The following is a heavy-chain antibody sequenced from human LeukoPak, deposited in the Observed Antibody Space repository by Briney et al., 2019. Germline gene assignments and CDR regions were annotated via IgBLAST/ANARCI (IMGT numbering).Heavy chain of an antibody. V-gene: IGHV4-34*01. D-gene: IGHD4-11*01. CDR2: INHSGST. J-gene: IGHJ5*02. Sequence: SGTLSLTCAVYGGSFSGYYWSWIRQPPGKGLEWIGEINHSGSTNYNPSLKSRVTISVDTSKNQFSLKLSSVTAADTAVYYCARGYSNYAPWGQGTLVTVSS. CDR3: ARGYSNYAP. CDR1: GGSFSGYY.